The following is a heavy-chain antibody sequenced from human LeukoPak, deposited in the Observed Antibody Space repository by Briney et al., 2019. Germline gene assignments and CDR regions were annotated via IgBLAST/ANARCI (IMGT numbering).Heavy chain of an antibody. CDR3: AREELVVPAVFIDY. V-gene: IGHV3-7*01. Sequence: GGSLRLSCAASGFTFSSYWMNWVRQAPGKGLEWVANIKQDGSEKYYVDSVKGRFTISRDNAKNSLYLQMNSLRAEDTAIYYCAREELVVPAVFIDYWGQGTLVTVSS. CDR2: IKQDGSEK. D-gene: IGHD2-2*01. J-gene: IGHJ4*02. CDR1: GFTFSSYW.